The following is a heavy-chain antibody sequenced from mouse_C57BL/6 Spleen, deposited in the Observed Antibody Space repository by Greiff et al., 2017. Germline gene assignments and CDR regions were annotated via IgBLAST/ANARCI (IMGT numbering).Heavy chain of an antibody. V-gene: IGHV8-8*01. CDR3: ARQLRLNGMDY. CDR1: GFSLSTFGMG. D-gene: IGHD3-2*02. CDR2: IWWDYDK. J-gene: IGHJ4*01. Sequence: QVQLKESGPGILQPSPTLSLSCSFSGFSLSTFGMGVGWIRPPSGKGLEWLAHIWWDYDKYYNPALKSRLTISKDTSKNQVFLKIANVDTADTATYYGARQLRLNGMDYWGQGTSVTVSS.